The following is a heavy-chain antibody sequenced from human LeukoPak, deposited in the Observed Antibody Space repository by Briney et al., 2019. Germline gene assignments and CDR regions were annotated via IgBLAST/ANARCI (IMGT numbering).Heavy chain of an antibody. CDR2: ICKSDGST. Sequence: GGSLRLSCVVSGITLSNYGMSWVRQAPGKGLEWVSGICKSDGSTNYADSVKGRFIISRDNSKNTVYLQMNSLRAEDTAVYFCAKRGIVILVVIIIGLHREGYYFYFWGKGNLVTVSS. J-gene: IGHJ4*02. V-gene: IGHV3-23*01. CDR1: GITLSNYG. CDR3: AKRGIVILVVIIIGLHREGYYFYF. D-gene: IGHD3-10*01.